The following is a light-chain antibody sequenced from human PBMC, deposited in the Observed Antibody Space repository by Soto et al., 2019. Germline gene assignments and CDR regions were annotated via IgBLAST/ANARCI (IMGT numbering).Light chain of an antibody. CDR1: SSDVGGYNY. V-gene: IGLV2-14*01. CDR2: DVS. CDR3: SSYTSSSFYV. Sequence: ALTQPASVSGSPGQSITISCTGTSSDVGGYNYVSWYQQHPGKAPKLMIYDVSNRPSGVSNRFSGSKSGNTASLTISGLQAEDEADYYCSSYTSSSFYVFGTGTKLTVL. J-gene: IGLJ1*01.